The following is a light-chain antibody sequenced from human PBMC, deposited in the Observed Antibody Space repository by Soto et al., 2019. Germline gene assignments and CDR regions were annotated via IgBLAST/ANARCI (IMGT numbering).Light chain of an antibody. CDR3: QQYYSWPLT. V-gene: IGKV3-15*01. CDR1: QSVGTS. Sequence: VMTQSPATLSVSPGERATLSCRASQSVGTSLAWSQQKPGHAPRVLMYGASSRATSVPGRFSGSGSATEFTLTISSLQSEDFAVYYCQQYYSWPLTFGGGTKVEI. J-gene: IGKJ4*01. CDR2: GAS.